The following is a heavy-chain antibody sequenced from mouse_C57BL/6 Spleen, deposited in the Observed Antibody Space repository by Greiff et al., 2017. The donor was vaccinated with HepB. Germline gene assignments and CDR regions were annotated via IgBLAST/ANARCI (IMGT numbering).Heavy chain of an antibody. CDR1: GYTFTSYW. D-gene: IGHD1-1*01. CDR3: ARRTTVAPDY. V-gene: IGHV1-50*01. Sequence: QVQLQQPGAELVKPGASVKLSCKASGYTFTSYWMQWVKQRPGQGLEWIGEIYPSDSYTNYNQKFKGKATLTVDTSSSTAYMQLSSLTSEDSAVYYCARRTTVAPDYWGQGTTLTVSS. J-gene: IGHJ2*01. CDR2: IYPSDSYT.